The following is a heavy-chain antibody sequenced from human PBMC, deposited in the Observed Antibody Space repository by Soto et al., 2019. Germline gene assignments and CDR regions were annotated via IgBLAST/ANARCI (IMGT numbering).Heavy chain of an antibody. CDR3: ARVGTLGAAGALGFDF. D-gene: IGHD6-13*01. J-gene: IGHJ4*02. CDR2: IKPDGAEN. V-gene: IGHV3-7*01. CDR1: GFSLSGTW. Sequence: EAQLVESGGGLVQPGGSLRLSCAVSGFSLSGTWMNWVRQAPGKGLEWVASIKPDGAENYYVASVRGRFSISRDNARNSLILQMKSMRAEDKAVYYCARVGTLGAAGALGFDFWGQGSLVTVSS.